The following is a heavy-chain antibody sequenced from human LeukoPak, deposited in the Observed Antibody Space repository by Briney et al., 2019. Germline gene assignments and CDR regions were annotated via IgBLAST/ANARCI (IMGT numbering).Heavy chain of an antibody. J-gene: IGHJ5*02. D-gene: IGHD4-23*01. CDR2: INPSGGST. Sequence: ASVKVSCKASGYTFTSYFMHWVRQAPGQGLEWMGIINPSGGSTSYAQKFQGRVTMTRDMSTSTDYMELSSLRSEDTAVYYCARDNSVEDTAWWFDPWGQGTLVTVSS. V-gene: IGHV1-46*01. CDR1: GYTFTSYF. CDR3: ARDNSVEDTAWWFDP.